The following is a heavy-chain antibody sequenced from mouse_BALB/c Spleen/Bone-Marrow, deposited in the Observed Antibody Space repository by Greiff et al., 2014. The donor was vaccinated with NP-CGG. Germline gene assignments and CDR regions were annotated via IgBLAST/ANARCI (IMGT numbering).Heavy chain of an antibody. V-gene: IGHV1S56*01. CDR2: IYPGNVNT. J-gene: IGHJ4*01. Sequence: QVQLKESGPELVKPGASVRLSCKASGYTFTSYYIHWVKQRPGQGLEWIGWIYPGNVNTKYNEKFKGKATLTADKSSSTAYMQLSSLTSEDSAVYFCARDTMDYWGQGTSVTVSS. CDR1: GYTFTSYY. CDR3: ARDTMDY.